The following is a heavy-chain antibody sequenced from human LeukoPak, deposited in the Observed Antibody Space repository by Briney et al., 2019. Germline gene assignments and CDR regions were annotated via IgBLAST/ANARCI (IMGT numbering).Heavy chain of an antibody. Sequence: GGSLRLSCAASGFTFTAYAMYWVRQAPGKGLEYVAAISGNGGDTHYADSVKGRFTISRDNAKNTLFVQLDSLRPEDMAVYYCARSASGYDAWGQGTLVTVSS. J-gene: IGHJ5*02. CDR3: ARSASGYDA. CDR1: GFTFTAYA. D-gene: IGHD5-12*01. V-gene: IGHV3-64*02. CDR2: ISGNGGDT.